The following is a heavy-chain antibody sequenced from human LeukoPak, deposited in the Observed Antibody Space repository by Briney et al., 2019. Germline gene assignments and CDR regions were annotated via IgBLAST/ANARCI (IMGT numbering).Heavy chain of an antibody. V-gene: IGHV4-39*01. J-gene: IGHJ4*02. D-gene: IGHD4-17*01. CDR2: IYYSGST. CDR1: GGSVSSSSHY. CDR3: ARFFGSFSTVTVPDY. Sequence: SETLSLTCTVSGGSVSSSSHYWGWIRQPPGKGLEWIGSIYYSGSTYYNLSLKSRVTLSVDTSKNQLSLKVSSVTVADTAVYFCARFFGSFSTVTVPDYWGQGTLVTVSS.